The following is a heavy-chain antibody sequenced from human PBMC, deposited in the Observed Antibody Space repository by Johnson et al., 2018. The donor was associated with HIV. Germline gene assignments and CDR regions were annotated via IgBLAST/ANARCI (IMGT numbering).Heavy chain of an antibody. Sequence: VLLVESGGGLVQPGGSLRLSCAASGFTVSSNYMNWVRQAPGKGLEWVSVIYNGGTTYYADSVKGRFTISRDNSENTLDLQMNSLRAEDTAVFYCAKRVSGWNFGVDAFDIWGQGTMVTVSS. D-gene: IGHD6-19*01. CDR1: GFTVSSNY. V-gene: IGHV3-66*02. J-gene: IGHJ3*02. CDR3: AKRVSGWNFGVDAFDI. CDR2: IYNGGTT.